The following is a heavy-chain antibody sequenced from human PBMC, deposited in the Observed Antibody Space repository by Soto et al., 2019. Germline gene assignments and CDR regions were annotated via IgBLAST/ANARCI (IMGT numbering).Heavy chain of an antibody. CDR2: IDPSDSYT. CDR3: ARTSMQSRGYSYGHGGGDV. CDR1: GYSFTSYW. V-gene: IGHV5-10-1*01. J-gene: IGHJ6*02. D-gene: IGHD5-18*01. Sequence: EVQLVQSGAEVKKPGESLRISCKGSGYSFTSYWIDWVRQMPGKGLEWMGRIDPSDSYTNYSPSFQGHVTISTDKSISTAYLEWSSLKASDTAMYYCARTSMQSRGYSYGHGGGDVWGQGTTVTVSS.